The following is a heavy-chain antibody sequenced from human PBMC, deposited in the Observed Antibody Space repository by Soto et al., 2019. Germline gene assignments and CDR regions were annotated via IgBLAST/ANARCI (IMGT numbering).Heavy chain of an antibody. CDR2: VYHTGRT. D-gene: IGHD1-1*01. Sequence: SQTISAPSPVSDVSCKGVGYSCSWTRQPPGKGLEWIGYVYHTGRTSYNPSLKSRVSISMDTSKNQFSLNLDSVTAVDTAVYLCAMEFAYFDSWGQGPLVNVAP. CDR3: AMEFAYFDS. V-gene: IGHV4-61*08. CDR1: DVSCKGVGYS. J-gene: IGHJ4*02.